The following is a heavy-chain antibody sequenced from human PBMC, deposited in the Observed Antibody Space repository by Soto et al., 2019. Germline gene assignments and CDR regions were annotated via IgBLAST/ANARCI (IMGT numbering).Heavy chain of an antibody. CDR1: GFTFSSYG. CDR2: ISYDGSNK. V-gene: IGHV3-30*18. J-gene: IGHJ4*02. D-gene: IGHD3-3*01. Sequence: PGGSLRLSCATSGFTFSSYGMHWVRPAPGKGLEWVAVISYDGSNKYYADSVKGRFTISRDNSKNTLYLQMNSLRAEDTAVYYCAKARDVLRFLESLSTDYLGQGTLATVSS. CDR3: AKARDVLRFLESLSTDY.